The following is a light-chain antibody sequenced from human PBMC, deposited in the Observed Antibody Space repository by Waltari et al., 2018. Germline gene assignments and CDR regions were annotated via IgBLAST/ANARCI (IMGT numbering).Light chain of an antibody. J-gene: IGKJ3*01. CDR1: QSISSY. Sequence: DIQMTQSPSSLSASVGDRVTITCRASQSISSYLNWYQQKPGKAPKLLIYAASSLQGGVPSRFSGRGSGTDFTLTISSLQPEDFATYYCQQSYSTSITFGPGTKVDIK. V-gene: IGKV1-39*01. CDR3: QQSYSTSIT. CDR2: AAS.